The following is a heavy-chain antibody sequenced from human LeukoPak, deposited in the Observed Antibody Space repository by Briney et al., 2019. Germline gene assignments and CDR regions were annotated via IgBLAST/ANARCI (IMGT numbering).Heavy chain of an antibody. CDR1: GFTVSSNY. D-gene: IGHD3-16*01. J-gene: IGHJ4*02. Sequence: QPGGSLRLSCAASGFTVSSNYMSWVRQTPGKGLECVSGIAGSGVGPSYADSVKGRFTISRDNSKNTLFLQMNSLRSEDTAVYYCARLIVNGDFDNWGQGTLVTVSS. V-gene: IGHV3-53*01. CDR2: IAGSGVGP. CDR3: ARLIVNGDFDN.